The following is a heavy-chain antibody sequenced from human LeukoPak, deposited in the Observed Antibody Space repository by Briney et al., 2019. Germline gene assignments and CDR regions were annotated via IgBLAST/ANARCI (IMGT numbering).Heavy chain of an antibody. J-gene: IGHJ3*02. CDR3: ATDKGGATPQAFDI. V-gene: IGHV1-24*01. Sequence: ASVKVSCKVSGYTLTELSMHWVRQAPGKGLEWMGGFDPEDGETIYAQKFQGRVTMTEDTSTDTAYMELSSLSSEDTAVYYCATDKGGATPQAFDIWGQGTMVTVSS. CDR1: GYTLTELS. D-gene: IGHD1-26*01. CDR2: FDPEDGET.